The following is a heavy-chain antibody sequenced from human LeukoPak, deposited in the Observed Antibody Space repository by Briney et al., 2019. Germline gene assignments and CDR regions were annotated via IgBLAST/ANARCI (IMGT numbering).Heavy chain of an antibody. CDR1: GGAIISDNFY. CDR2: INYSGTT. J-gene: IGHJ5*02. CDR3: GRLFDP. Sequence: SETLSLTCTVSGGAIISDNFYWGWVRQPPGKGLEWVGSINYSGTTYYNPSLRSRVSISVDTSRTQFFLRLNSVTAADTAVYYWGRLFDPWGQGILVTVSS. V-gene: IGHV4-39*01.